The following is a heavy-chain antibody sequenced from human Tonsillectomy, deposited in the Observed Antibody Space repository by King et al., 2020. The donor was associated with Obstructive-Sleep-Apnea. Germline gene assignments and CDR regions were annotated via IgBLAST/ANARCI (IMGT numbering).Heavy chain of an antibody. V-gene: IGHV4-38-2*02. D-gene: IGHD5-12*01. CDR2: VYHSGYT. CDR1: GYSINSGYY. CDR3: AREGYGP. J-gene: IGHJ5*02. Sequence: QLQESGPGLVKPSETLSLTCTVSGYSINSGYYWGWIRQPPGKGLEWIGSVYHSGYTYYNPSLKSRVTISVHTSQNHFSLRLFSVTAADTAVYYCAREGYGPWGQGALVTVSS.